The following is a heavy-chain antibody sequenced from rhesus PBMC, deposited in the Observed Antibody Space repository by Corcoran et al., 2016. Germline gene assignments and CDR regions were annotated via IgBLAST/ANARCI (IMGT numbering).Heavy chain of an antibody. CDR2: IGGSSGTT. Sequence: QVQLQESGPGLVKPSETLSLTCAVSGYSISSGYGWSWIRQPPGKGLGWIGYIGGSSGTTNTNPSLKSRVTISKDPAKSQVALKRRSWTAADTAVYYGAGLPLKGRIDYWGQGVLVTVAS. D-gene: IGHD1-44*02. CDR3: AGLPLKGRIDY. V-gene: IGHV4-127*01. J-gene: IGHJ4*01. CDR1: GYSISSGYG.